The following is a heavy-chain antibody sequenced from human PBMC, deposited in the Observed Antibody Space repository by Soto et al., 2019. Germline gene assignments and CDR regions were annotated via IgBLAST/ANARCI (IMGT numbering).Heavy chain of an antibody. CDR2: IYYTGST. J-gene: IGHJ5*02. CDR1: GGSISSYY. Sequence: SLTCSISGGSISSYYWTWIRQPPGKGLEWIGNIYYTGSTNYSPSLKSRVTISIDTSKNQFTLQLTSVTAADTAMYYCTTRPSSVGWFDPWGQGTLVTVSS. CDR3: TTRPSSVGWFDP. V-gene: IGHV4-59*01. D-gene: IGHD6-6*01.